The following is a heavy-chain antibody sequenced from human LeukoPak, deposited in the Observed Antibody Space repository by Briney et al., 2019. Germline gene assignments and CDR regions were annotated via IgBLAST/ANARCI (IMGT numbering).Heavy chain of an antibody. V-gene: IGHV3-15*01. J-gene: IGHJ4*02. CDR2: IKSKTDGGTT. D-gene: IGHD5-12*01. Sequence: GGSLRLSCAASGFTFGNAWMSWVRQAPGKGLEWVGRIKSKTDGGTTDYAAPVKGRFTISRDDSKNTLYLQMNSLKTEDTAVYYCTTDPTRRVATQAAYWGQGTLVTVSS. CDR1: GFTFGNAW. CDR3: TTDPTRRVATQAAY.